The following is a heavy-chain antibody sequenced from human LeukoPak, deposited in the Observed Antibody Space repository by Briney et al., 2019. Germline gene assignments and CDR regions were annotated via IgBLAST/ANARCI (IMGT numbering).Heavy chain of an antibody. CDR3: ARDRLVIMSHYYYYYMDV. CDR2: INPSGGST. J-gene: IGHJ6*03. CDR1: GYTFTSYY. Sequence: ASVKVSCKASGYTFTSYYMHWVRQAPGQGLEWMGIINPSGGSTSYAQKFQGRVTMTRDMSTSTVYMELSSLRSEDTAVYYCARDRLVIMSHYYYYYMDVWGKGTTVTVSS. D-gene: IGHD3-9*01. V-gene: IGHV1-46*01.